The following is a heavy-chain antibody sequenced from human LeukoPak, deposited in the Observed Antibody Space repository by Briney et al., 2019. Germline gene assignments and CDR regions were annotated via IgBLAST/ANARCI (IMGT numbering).Heavy chain of an antibody. CDR1: GFTFSAYA. D-gene: IGHD3-3*01. Sequence: GGSLRLSCAASGFTFSAYAMTWVRQAPGKGLEWVSIIRGNGGGTYYADSVKGRFNIFRDNSENTLYLQMNSLRVDDTAVYYCARVGQYYDFWSGFDFWGQGARVIVSS. CDR3: ARVGQYYDFWSGFDF. V-gene: IGHV3-23*01. CDR2: IRGNGGGT. J-gene: IGHJ4*02.